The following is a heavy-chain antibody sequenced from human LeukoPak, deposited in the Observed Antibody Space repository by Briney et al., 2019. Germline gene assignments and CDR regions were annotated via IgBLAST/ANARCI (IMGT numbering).Heavy chain of an antibody. V-gene: IGHV3-7*01. Sequence: GGSLRLSCAASGFTFSSYWMSWVRQAPGKGLEWVANIKQDGSEKYYVDSVKGRFTISRDNAKNSLYLQMNSLRAEDTAVYYCARDFTYYDFWSGYYYYYYMDVWGKGTTVTVSS. J-gene: IGHJ6*03. CDR1: GFTFSSYW. D-gene: IGHD3-3*01. CDR3: ARDFTYYDFWSGYYYYYYMDV. CDR2: IKQDGSEK.